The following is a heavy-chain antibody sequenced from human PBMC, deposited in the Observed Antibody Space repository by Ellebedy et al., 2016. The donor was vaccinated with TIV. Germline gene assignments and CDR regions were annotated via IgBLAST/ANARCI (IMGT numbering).Heavy chain of an antibody. CDR1: GFTFSGYW. CDR2: INTAGSST. J-gene: IGHJ4*02. D-gene: IGHD5-12*01. Sequence: GESLKISCAASGFTFSGYWMHWVRQAPGKGLVWVSHINTAGSSTVYADSVKGRFTISRDNAKNTLYLQMNSLRAEDTAVYFCASRVATTSGFDYWGQGTLVTVSS. CDR3: ASRVATTSGFDY. V-gene: IGHV3-74*01.